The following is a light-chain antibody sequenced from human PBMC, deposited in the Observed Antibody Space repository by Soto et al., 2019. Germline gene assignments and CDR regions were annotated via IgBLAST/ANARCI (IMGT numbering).Light chain of an antibody. J-gene: IGKJ3*01. Sequence: EIGLTQSPGTLSLSPGERATLSCRASQSINNRYLAWYQQKPGQAPRRLTYAASSRATGIPDRFSGSGSGTDFKLAISRLEPEDLAVYCGQQFGSPPGFTFGPRTKVDIK. V-gene: IGKV3-20*01. CDR1: QSINNRY. CDR2: AAS. CDR3: QQFGSPPGFT.